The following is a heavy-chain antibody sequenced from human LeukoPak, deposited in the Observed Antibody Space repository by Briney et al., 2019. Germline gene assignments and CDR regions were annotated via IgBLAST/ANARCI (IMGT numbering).Heavy chain of an antibody. CDR2: ISTTGDFI. D-gene: IGHD5-18*01. CDR1: GFTFTTYS. J-gene: IGHJ4*02. CDR3: ARGGFSYSY. Sequence: GGSLRLSCVASGFTFTTYSMNWVRLAPGKGLEWVSSISTTGDFIHYADSVKGRFTISRDNAKNSLHLQMNSLRAEDTAVYYCARGGFSYSYWGQGTLVTVSS. V-gene: IGHV3-21*04.